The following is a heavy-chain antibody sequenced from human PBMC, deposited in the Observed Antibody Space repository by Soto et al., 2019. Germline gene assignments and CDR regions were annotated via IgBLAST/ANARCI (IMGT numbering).Heavy chain of an antibody. Sequence: QVQLVQSGAEVKKPGASVQVSCKASGYTFTSYGITWVRQAPGQGLEWLGWINTYDGNTNYAQRLEGRVTMTTDTSTSTAYSEVRSLRSDDTAVYYCARDYGSSWFDYWGQGTLVTVSS. CDR1: GYTFTSYG. CDR2: INTYDGNT. CDR3: ARDYGSSWFDY. D-gene: IGHD6-13*01. V-gene: IGHV1-18*04. J-gene: IGHJ4*02.